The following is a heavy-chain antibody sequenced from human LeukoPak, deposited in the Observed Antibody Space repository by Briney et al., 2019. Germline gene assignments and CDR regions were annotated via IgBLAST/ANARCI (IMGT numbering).Heavy chain of an antibody. J-gene: IGHJ4*02. D-gene: IGHD3-22*01. CDR2: IKSKVAGGTT. CDR1: GFTFSNAW. V-gene: IGHV3-15*01. CDR3: TTQHTFYYDSSGYYRGFDK. Sequence: GGSLRLSCAASGFTFSNAWMNWVRQAPGKGLEWVGRIKSKVAGGTTDYAAPVQGRFTISRDDSQNTLYLQMNDLKTEDTALYYCTTQHTFYYDSSGYYRGFDKWGQGTLVTVSS.